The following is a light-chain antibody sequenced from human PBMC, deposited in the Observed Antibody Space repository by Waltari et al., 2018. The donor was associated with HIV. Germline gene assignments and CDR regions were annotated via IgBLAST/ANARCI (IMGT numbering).Light chain of an antibody. CDR3: AAWDDSLSGSWV. CDR2: RNN. CDR1: SSNSRSHY. V-gene: IGLV1-47*01. Sequence: QSVLTQSPSASGTPGQRVTIPRSGSSSNSRSHYVSWYQHLPGTAPKLLIYRNNQRPSGVPDRFSGSKSGTSASLAISGLRSEDEADYYCAAWDDSLSGSWVFGGGTKLTVL. J-gene: IGLJ3*02.